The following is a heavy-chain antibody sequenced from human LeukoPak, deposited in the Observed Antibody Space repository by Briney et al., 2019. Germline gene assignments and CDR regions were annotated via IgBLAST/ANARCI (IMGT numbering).Heavy chain of an antibody. Sequence: SETLSLTCAVYGGSFSGYCWSWIRQPPGKGLEWIGEINHSGSTNYNPSLKSRVTISVDTSKNQFSLKLSSVTAADTAVYYCARGRVYYYDSSGYYGYYYYMDVWGKGTTVTVSS. J-gene: IGHJ6*03. CDR3: ARGRVYYYDSSGYYGYYYYMDV. V-gene: IGHV4-34*01. CDR1: GGSFSGYC. CDR2: INHSGST. D-gene: IGHD3-22*01.